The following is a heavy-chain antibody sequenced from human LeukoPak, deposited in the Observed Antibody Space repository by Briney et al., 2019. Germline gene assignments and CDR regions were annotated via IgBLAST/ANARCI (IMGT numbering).Heavy chain of an antibody. CDR2: IIPIFGTA. Sequence: ASVKVSCKASGGTFSSYSISWVRQAPGQGLEWMGGIIPIFGTANYAQKFQGRVTITTDESTSTAYMELSSLRSEDTAVYYCATHGIAAADPPFDYWGQGTLVTVSS. J-gene: IGHJ4*02. CDR1: GGTFSSYS. CDR3: ATHGIAAADPPFDY. V-gene: IGHV1-69*05. D-gene: IGHD6-13*01.